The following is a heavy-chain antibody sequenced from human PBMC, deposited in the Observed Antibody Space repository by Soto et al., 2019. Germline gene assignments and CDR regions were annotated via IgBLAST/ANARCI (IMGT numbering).Heavy chain of an antibody. D-gene: IGHD6-19*01. V-gene: IGHV1-69*05. Sequence: SVKVSCKASGGTFSSYAISWVRQAPGQGLEWMGGIIPIFGTANYAQKLQGRVTMTTDTSTSTAYMELRSLRSDDTAVYYCAREGRLAVAGTFDYWGQGTLVTVSS. CDR2: IIPIFGTA. CDR1: GGTFSSYA. CDR3: AREGRLAVAGTFDY. J-gene: IGHJ4*02.